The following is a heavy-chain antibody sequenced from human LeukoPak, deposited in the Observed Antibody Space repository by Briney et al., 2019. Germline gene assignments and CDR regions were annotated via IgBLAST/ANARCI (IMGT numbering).Heavy chain of an antibody. J-gene: IGHJ4*02. CDR2: ISGSGGST. CDR3: AKARYGLFDY. CDR1: GFTLSSYA. V-gene: IGHV3-23*01. D-gene: IGHD5-18*01. Sequence: PGGSLRLSCAASGFTLSSYAMSWVRQAPGKGLEWVSAISGSGGSTYYPDSVKGRFTISRDNSKNTLYLQMDSLRAEDTAVYYCAKARYGLFDYWGQGTLVTVSS.